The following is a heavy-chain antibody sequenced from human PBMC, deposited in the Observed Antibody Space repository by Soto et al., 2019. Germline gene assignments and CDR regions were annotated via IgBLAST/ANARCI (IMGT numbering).Heavy chain of an antibody. CDR1: GYRFTSYW. D-gene: IGHD3-22*01. Sequence: PGESLKISCRTSGYRFTSYWIAWVRQMPGKGLEWMGIIFPSDSDTRYSPSFQGQVTISADRSTSTVFLQWASLKTSDTAVYFCARKDKSGYFNWFDPWGQGTLVTVSS. V-gene: IGHV5-51*01. CDR3: ARKDKSGYFNWFDP. J-gene: IGHJ5*02. CDR2: IFPSDSDT.